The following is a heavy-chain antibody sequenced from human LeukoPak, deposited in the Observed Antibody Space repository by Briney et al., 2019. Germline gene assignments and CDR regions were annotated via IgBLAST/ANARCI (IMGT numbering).Heavy chain of an antibody. J-gene: IGHJ4*02. CDR1: GGSINSGY. D-gene: IGHD5-18*01. Sequence: SETLSLTCSVSGGSINSGYWSWIRQPPGKGLEWIGLLYPSGSTNYNPSLKSRITISIDTSKNQFSLKLSSVTAADTAVYHCARVGYSYGFDCWGQGTLVTVSS. V-gene: IGHV4-4*08. CDR2: LYPSGST. CDR3: ARVGYSYGFDC.